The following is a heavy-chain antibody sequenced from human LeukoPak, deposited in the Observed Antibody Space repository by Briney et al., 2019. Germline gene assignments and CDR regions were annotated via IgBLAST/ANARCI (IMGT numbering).Heavy chain of an antibody. J-gene: IGHJ5*02. D-gene: IGHD3-3*01. CDR2: IYTSGST. Sequence: SETLCLTCTVPGGSISSYYGSWIRQPAGEGLEWIWRIYTSGSTNYNPSLKSRVTMSVDTSKNQFSLKLSSVTAADTAVYYCARDWVFGVVDYFDPWGQGTLVTVSS. V-gene: IGHV4-4*07. CDR1: GGSISSYY. CDR3: ARDWVFGVVDYFDP.